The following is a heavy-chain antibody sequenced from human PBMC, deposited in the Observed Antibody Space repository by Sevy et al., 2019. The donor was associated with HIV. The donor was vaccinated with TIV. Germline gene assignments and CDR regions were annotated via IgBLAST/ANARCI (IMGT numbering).Heavy chain of an antibody. V-gene: IGHV3-48*02. CDR3: ARRFNIVGATHFDY. CDR2: ISSSSSTI. CDR1: GFTFSSYT. Sequence: GGSLRLSCAASGFTFSSYTMNWVRQAPGKGLEWGSYISSSSSTIYYADSVKGRFTISRDNAKNSLYLQMNSLRDEDTAVYFCARRFNIVGATHFDYWGQGTLVTVSS. D-gene: IGHD1-26*01. J-gene: IGHJ4*02.